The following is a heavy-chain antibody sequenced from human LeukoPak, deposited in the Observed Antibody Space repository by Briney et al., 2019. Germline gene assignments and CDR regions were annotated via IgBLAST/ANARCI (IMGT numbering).Heavy chain of an antibody. CDR2: ISASNGDT. J-gene: IGHJ4*02. CDR1: GYTFTNYG. V-gene: IGHV1-18*01. D-gene: IGHD5-18*01. Sequence: ASVKVSCKASGYTFTNYGITWVRQAPGQGLEWMGWISASNGDTHYSEKFQDRITVTTDTSTSTAYMELRSLVSDDTAVYYCARDGTAMVMFLVWGQGTLVTVSS. CDR3: ARDGTAMVMFLV.